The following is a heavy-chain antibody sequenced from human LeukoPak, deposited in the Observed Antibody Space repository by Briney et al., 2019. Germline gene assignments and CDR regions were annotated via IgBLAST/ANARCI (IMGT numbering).Heavy chain of an antibody. Sequence: GGSLRLSCAASGFTFSSYSMNWVRQAPGKGLEWVSSISSSSSYIYYADSVKGRFTISRDNAKNSLYLQMNSLRAEGTAVYYCARLTYYYDSSGYYYAFDIWGQGTMVTVSS. CDR1: GFTFSSYS. V-gene: IGHV3-21*01. CDR3: ARLTYYYDSSGYYYAFDI. J-gene: IGHJ3*02. D-gene: IGHD3-22*01. CDR2: ISSSSSYI.